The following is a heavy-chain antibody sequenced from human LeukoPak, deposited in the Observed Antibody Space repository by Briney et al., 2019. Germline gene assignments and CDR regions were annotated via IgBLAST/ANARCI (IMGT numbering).Heavy chain of an antibody. V-gene: IGHV4-34*01. CDR1: GGSFSGYY. CDR2: INHSGST. Sequence: SETLSLTCAVYGGSFSGYYWSWIRQPPGKGLEWIGEINHSGSTNYNPSLKSRVTISVDTSKNQFSLKLSSVTAADTAVYYCARGIAARDWGQETLVTVSS. J-gene: IGHJ4*02. CDR3: ARGIAARD. D-gene: IGHD6-6*01.